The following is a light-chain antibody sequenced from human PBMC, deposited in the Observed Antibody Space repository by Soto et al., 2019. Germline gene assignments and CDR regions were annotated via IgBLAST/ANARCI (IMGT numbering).Light chain of an antibody. CDR2: AAS. V-gene: IGKV1-39*01. CDR1: QSTSNY. Sequence: DIQMTQSPSSLSASVGDRVTITCRASQSTSNYVNWYQQKPGKDPKLLRYAASSLQSGVPSRFSGSGAGTDDFTLTVSKLHPDDCATYYFQQSYITPYTFGQGTKLEIK. J-gene: IGKJ2*01. CDR3: QQSYITPYT.